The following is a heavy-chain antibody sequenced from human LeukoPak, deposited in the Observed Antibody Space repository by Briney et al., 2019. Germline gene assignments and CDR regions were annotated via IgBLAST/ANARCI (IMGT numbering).Heavy chain of an antibody. J-gene: IGHJ4*02. CDR1: GGSISSGGYS. Sequence: SETLSLTCAVSGGSISSGGYSWSWIRQPPGKGLEWIGYIYHSGSTYYNPSLKSRVTISVDRSKNQFSLKLSSVTAADTAVYYCARGRFNGDYDCWGQGTLVTVSS. CDR2: IYHSGST. V-gene: IGHV4-30-2*01. D-gene: IGHD4-17*01. CDR3: ARGRFNGDYDC.